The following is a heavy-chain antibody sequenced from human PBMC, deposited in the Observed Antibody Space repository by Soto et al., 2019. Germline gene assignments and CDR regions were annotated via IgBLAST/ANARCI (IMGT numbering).Heavy chain of an antibody. CDR1: GFTFSSYG. Sequence: GGSLRLSCAASGFTFSSYGMHWVRQAPGKGLEWVAVIWYDGSNKYYADSVKGRFTISRDNSKNTLYLQMNSLRAEDTAVYYCASAAYSSSSEPFDYWGQGTLVTVSS. V-gene: IGHV3-33*01. CDR2: IWYDGSNK. CDR3: ASAAYSSSSEPFDY. D-gene: IGHD6-6*01. J-gene: IGHJ4*02.